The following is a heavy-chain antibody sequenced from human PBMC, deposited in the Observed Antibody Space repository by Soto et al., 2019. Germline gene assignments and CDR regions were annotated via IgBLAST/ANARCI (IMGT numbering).Heavy chain of an antibody. J-gene: IGHJ6*02. CDR2: IYYSGST. V-gene: IGHV4-30-4*01. Sequence: PSATLALTCTFSGVSISSGDYDWSWILQPPGKVLEWIGYIYYSGSTYYNPSLKSRVTISLDTSKNQFSLKLSSVTAADTAVYYCRGYCSSTSCYGPYYYYGMDVWGQGTTVTVSS. CDR1: GVSISSGDYD. D-gene: IGHD2-2*01. CDR3: RGYCSSTSCYGPYYYYGMDV.